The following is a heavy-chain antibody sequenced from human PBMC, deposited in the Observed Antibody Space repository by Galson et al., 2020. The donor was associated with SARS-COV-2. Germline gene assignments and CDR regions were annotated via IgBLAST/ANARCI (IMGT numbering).Heavy chain of an antibody. D-gene: IGHD4-17*01. V-gene: IGHV4-39*01. Sequence: SETLSLTCTVSGGSIRSSSYYWGWIRQPPGKGLEWIGSIYYSGSTYYNPSLKSRVTISVDTSKNQFSLKLSSVTAADTAVYYCASPGGPSTVGSFDIWGQGTMVTVSS. CDR3: ASPGGPSTVGSFDI. J-gene: IGHJ3*02. CDR2: IYYSGST. CDR1: GGSIRSSSYY.